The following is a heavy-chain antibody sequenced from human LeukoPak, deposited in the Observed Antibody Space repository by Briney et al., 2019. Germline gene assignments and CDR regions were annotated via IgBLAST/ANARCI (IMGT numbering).Heavy chain of an antibody. CDR3: ARDFTVRTDYYGSAFDY. CDR2: LNHSGST. V-gene: IGHV4-34*01. J-gene: IGHJ4*02. Sequence: SETLSLTCAVYGGPFSGYYWSWIRQPPAKGLEWIGELNHSGSTNYNPSLKSRVTISVDTSKNQFSLKLSSVTAADTAVYYCARDFTVRTDYYGSAFDYWGQGTLVTVSS. D-gene: IGHD3-10*01. CDR1: GGPFSGYY.